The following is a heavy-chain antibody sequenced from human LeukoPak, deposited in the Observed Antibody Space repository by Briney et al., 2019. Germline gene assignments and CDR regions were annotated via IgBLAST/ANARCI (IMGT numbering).Heavy chain of an antibody. J-gene: IGHJ4*02. Sequence: PGGSLRLSCAASGFTFRNYAMNWVRQAPGKGLEWVSGISSSGGSTYYADSVKGRFTISRDNSKNTLYLQMNSLRAEDTAVYYCAKDVYDFYYDTSGPKNDYWGQGTLVTVSS. CDR2: ISSSGGST. D-gene: IGHD3-22*01. CDR1: GFTFRNYA. CDR3: AKDVYDFYYDTSGPKNDY. V-gene: IGHV3-23*01.